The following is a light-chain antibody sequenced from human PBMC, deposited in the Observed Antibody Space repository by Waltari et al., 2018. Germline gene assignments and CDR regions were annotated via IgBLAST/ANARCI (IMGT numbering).Light chain of an antibody. V-gene: IGKV1-5*03. Sequence: DIQMTQSPSTLSASVGDRVTITCRASQSIRDWLAWYQQKPGKAPKLLISKASNLESGVPSRFSGSGYGTEFTLTISSLQPDDFATYYCQRYHSSPYTVGQGSKLEIK. CDR3: QRYHSSPYT. J-gene: IGKJ2*01. CDR1: QSIRDW. CDR2: KAS.